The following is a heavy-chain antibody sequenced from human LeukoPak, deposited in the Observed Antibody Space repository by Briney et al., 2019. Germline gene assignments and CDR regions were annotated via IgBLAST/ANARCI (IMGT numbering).Heavy chain of an antibody. CDR3: ARGQVEGSYIAAAGMPFDY. D-gene: IGHD6-13*01. V-gene: IGHV1-2*04. CDR2: INPNSGGT. Sequence: ASVKVSCKASGYTFTGYYMHWVRQAPGQGLERMGWINPNSGGTNYAQKFQGWVTMTRDTSISTAYMELSRLRSDDTAVYYCARGQVEGSYIAAAGMPFDYWGQGTLVTVSS. CDR1: GYTFTGYY. J-gene: IGHJ4*02.